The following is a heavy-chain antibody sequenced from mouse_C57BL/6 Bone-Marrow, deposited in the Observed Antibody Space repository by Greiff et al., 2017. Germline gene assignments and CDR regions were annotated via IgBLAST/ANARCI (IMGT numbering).Heavy chain of an antibody. CDR2: INPSNGGT. V-gene: IGHV1-53*01. J-gene: IGHJ4*01. CDR1: GYTFTSYW. Sequence: QVQLQQPGTELVKPGASVKLSCKASGYTFTSYWMHWVRQRPGQGLEWIGNINPSNGGTNYNEKFKSKATLTVDKSSSTAYMQLSSLTSEDSAVSYCARKVGSYAMDYWGQGTSVTVSS. CDR3: ARKVGSYAMDY. D-gene: IGHD1-1*02.